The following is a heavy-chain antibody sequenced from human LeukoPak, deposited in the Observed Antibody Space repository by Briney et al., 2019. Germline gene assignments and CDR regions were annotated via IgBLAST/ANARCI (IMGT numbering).Heavy chain of an antibody. J-gene: IGHJ4*02. CDR1: GFTFSSYS. D-gene: IGHD2-2*01. CDR2: ISGSSSYM. V-gene: IGHV3-21*01. Sequence: PGGSLRLSCAASGFTFSSYSMNWVRQAPGKGLEWVSSISGSSSYMYYADSVKGRFTISRDNAKNSLYLQMNSLRAEDTAVYYCASGRYCSSTRCSFDYWGQGTLVTASS. CDR3: ASGRYCSSTRCSFDY.